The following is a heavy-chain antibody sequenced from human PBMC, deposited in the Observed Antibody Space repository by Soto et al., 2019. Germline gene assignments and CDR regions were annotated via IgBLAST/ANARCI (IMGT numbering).Heavy chain of an antibody. V-gene: IGHV3-48*02. D-gene: IGHD3-10*01. CDR3: ARKGVAFVY. CDR1: GVTRSGYW. CDR2: ISTTSSSI. J-gene: IGHJ4*02. Sequence: LTHSCRAAGVTRSGYWRKWVRQAPGKGLEWISYISTTSSSIYYADSVKGRFTISRDNAKNSLFLQMNSLRDEDTAVYYCARKGVAFVYWGQGALVTVSS.